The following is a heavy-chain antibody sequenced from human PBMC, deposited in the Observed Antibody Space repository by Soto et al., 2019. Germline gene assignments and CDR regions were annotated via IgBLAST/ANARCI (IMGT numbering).Heavy chain of an antibody. CDR3: ARTPAAVAGTWEDYYYGMDV. CDR2: IIPIFGTA. V-gene: IGHV1-69*12. Sequence: QVQLVQSGAEVKKPGSSVKVSCKASGGTFSSYAISWVRQAPGQGLEWMGGIIPIFGTANYAQKFQGRVTITADESTSTAYMELSSLRSEDTAVYYCARTPAAVAGTWEDYYYGMDVWGQGTTVTVSS. CDR1: GGTFSSYA. J-gene: IGHJ6*02. D-gene: IGHD6-19*01.